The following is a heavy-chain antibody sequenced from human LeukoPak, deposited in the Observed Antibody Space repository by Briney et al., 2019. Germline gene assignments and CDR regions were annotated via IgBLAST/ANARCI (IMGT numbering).Heavy chain of an antibody. Sequence: ASVKVSCKASGYTFTGHYMHWVRQAPGQGLEWMGWMNPNSGNTGYAQKFQGRVTITRNTSISTAYMELSGLRSEDTAVYYCARGMDCSGGSCSLSYYYYMDVWGKGTTVTVSS. CDR1: GYTFTGHY. V-gene: IGHV1-8*03. D-gene: IGHD2-15*01. CDR2: MNPNSGNT. CDR3: ARGMDCSGGSCSLSYYYYMDV. J-gene: IGHJ6*03.